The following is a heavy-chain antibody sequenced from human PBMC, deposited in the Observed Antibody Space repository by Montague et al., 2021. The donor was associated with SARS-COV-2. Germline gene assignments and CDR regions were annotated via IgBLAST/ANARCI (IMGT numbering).Heavy chain of an antibody. J-gene: IGHJ4*02. V-gene: IGHV4-4*02. D-gene: IGHD3-22*01. Sequence: SETLSLTCAVSGASIRSNYWQSWVRQPPGKGLEWIAEIHHGGGTHSNPSLGGRVTISVDTSKNQFSLNVNSVTAADTAVYYCGSQGGYYRDYWGQGILVTVSS. CDR3: GSQGGYYRDY. CDR2: IHHGGGT. CDR1: GASIRSNYW.